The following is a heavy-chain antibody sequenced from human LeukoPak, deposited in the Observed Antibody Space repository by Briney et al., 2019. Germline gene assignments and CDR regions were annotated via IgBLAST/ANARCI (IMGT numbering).Heavy chain of an antibody. CDR2: ISSSSSYT. J-gene: IGHJ3*02. CDR3: ARDSRLRGAFDI. CDR1: GFTFSDYY. Sequence: KPGGSLRLSCAASGFTFSDYYMSWIRQAPGKGLEWVSYISSSSSYTNYADSVKGRFTISRDNAKNSLYLQMNSLRAEDTAVYYCARDSRLRGAFDIWGQGTMVTVSS. V-gene: IGHV3-11*05. D-gene: IGHD6-25*01.